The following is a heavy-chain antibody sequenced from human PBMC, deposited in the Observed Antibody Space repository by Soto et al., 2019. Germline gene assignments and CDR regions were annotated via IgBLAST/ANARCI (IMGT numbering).Heavy chain of an antibody. CDR1: GGTFSSYA. CDR2: IIPIFGTA. D-gene: IGHD2-15*01. V-gene: IGHV1-69*13. Sequence: ASVKVSCKASGGTFSSYAISWVRQAPGQGLEWMGGIIPIFGTANYAQKFQGRVTITADESTSTAYMELSSLRSEDTAVYYCARGAAPIVVVVAAQGYYYGMDVWGQGTTVTVSS. CDR3: ARGAAPIVVVVAAQGYYYGMDV. J-gene: IGHJ6*02.